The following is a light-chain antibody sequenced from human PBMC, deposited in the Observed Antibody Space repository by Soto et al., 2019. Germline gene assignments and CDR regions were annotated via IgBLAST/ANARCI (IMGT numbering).Light chain of an antibody. CDR1: ESIGDY. J-gene: IGKJ3*01. CDR3: QQYDRSAPGLT. V-gene: IGKV3-20*01. CDR2: GAT. Sequence: EIVLTQSPAALSLSPGERATLSCWASESIGDYLAWYQQKPGQAPRLLIYGATMRTTGTPDRFSGAGSETDFTLAISRLEPGDFAVYYCQQYDRSAPGLTFGPGTKVDIK.